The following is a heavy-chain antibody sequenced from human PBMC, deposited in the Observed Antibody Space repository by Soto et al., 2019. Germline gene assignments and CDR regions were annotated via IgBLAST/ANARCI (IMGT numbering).Heavy chain of an antibody. Sequence: QVQLQESGPGLVKPSETLSLTCTVSGGSVSSGSYYWSWIRQPPGKGLEWIGYIYYSGSTNYNPSHKSRVTISVDTSKNQFSLKLSSVTAADTAVYYCARDSGRQLVNWGQGTLVTVSS. CDR2: IYYSGST. J-gene: IGHJ4*02. D-gene: IGHD6-13*01. V-gene: IGHV4-61*01. CDR1: GGSVSSGSYY. CDR3: ARDSGRQLVN.